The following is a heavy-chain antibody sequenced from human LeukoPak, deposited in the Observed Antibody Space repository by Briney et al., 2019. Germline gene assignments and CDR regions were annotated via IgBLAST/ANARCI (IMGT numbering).Heavy chain of an antibody. V-gene: IGHV3-7*05. J-gene: IGHJ5*02. CDR2: IKQDGSEK. Sequence: RGSLRLSCAASGFTFSNYWMIWVRQAPGKGLEWVGNIKQDGSEKRYADSVRGRFTISRDNAQTSLYLQMNSLRAEDTAVYYCARASDPWLQLTWGQGTLVTVSS. D-gene: IGHD5-24*01. CDR3: ARASDPWLQLT. CDR1: GFTFSNYW.